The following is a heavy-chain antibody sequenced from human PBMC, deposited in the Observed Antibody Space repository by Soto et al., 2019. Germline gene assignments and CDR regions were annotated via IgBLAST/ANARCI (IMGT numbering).Heavy chain of an antibody. V-gene: IGHV1-69*13. J-gene: IGHJ3*02. CDR2: IIPIFGTA. CDR1: GCTFSSYA. D-gene: IGHD2-15*01. CDR3: ARSELGYCSGGSCVGHAFDI. Sequence: GASVKVSCKASGCTFSSYAISWVRQAPGQGLEWMGGIIPIFGTANYAQKFQGRVTITADESTSTAYMELSSLRSEDTAVYYCARSELGYCSGGSCVGHAFDIWGQGTMVTVSS.